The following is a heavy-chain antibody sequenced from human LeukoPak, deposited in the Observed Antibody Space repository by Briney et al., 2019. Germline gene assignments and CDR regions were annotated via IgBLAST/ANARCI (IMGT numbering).Heavy chain of an antibody. Sequence: GGSLRLSCAASGFTFSSYSMNWVRQAPGKGLEWVSSISSSSSYIYYADSVKGRFTISRDNAKNSLYLQMNSLRAEDTAVYYCARVIYGSGSYYDYWGQGTLVTVSS. V-gene: IGHV3-21*01. D-gene: IGHD3-10*01. CDR2: ISSSSSYI. CDR3: ARVIYGSGSYYDY. CDR1: GFTFSSYS. J-gene: IGHJ4*02.